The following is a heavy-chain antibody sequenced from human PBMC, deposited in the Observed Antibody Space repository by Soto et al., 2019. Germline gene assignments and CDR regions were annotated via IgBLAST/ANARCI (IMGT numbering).Heavy chain of an antibody. J-gene: IGHJ4*02. CDR1: GGTFSSYT. CDR3: ARLISLEYSSSSGSYFDY. Sequence: QVQLVHSGAEVKKPGSSVKVSCKASGGTFSSYTISWVRQAPGQGLEWMGRIIPILGIANYAQKFQGRVTITADKSTSTAYMELSSLRSEDTAVYYCARLISLEYSSSSGSYFDYWGQGTLVTVSS. D-gene: IGHD6-6*01. CDR2: IIPILGIA. V-gene: IGHV1-69*02.